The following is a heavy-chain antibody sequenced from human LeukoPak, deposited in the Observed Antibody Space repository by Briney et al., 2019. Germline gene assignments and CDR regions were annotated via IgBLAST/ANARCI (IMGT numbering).Heavy chain of an antibody. Sequence: GGSLRLSCAASGFTFSGSAMHWVRQASGKGLEWVGRIRSKANSCATAYGASVKGRFTISRDDSKNTAYLQMNSLKTEDTAVYYCTGTIAVDAFDIWGQGTMVTVSS. J-gene: IGHJ3*02. CDR2: IRSKANSCAT. V-gene: IGHV3-73*01. D-gene: IGHD2-15*01. CDR3: TGTIAVDAFDI. CDR1: GFTFSGSA.